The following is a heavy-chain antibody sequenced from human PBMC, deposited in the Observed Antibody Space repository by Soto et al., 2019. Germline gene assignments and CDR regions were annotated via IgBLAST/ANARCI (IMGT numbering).Heavy chain of an antibody. Sequence: GGSLRLSCAASGFTFSSYGMHWVRQAPGKGLEWVAVIWYDGSNKYYADSVKGRFTISRDNSKNTLYLQMNSLRAEDTAVYYCARDLGVRDGMDVWGQGTTVTVSS. CDR1: GFTFSSYG. CDR3: ARDLGVRDGMDV. V-gene: IGHV3-33*01. CDR2: IWYDGSNK. J-gene: IGHJ6*02.